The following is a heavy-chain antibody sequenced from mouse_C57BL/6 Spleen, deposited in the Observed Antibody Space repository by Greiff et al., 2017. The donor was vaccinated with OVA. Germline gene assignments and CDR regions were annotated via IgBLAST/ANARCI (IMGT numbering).Heavy chain of an antibody. D-gene: IGHD2-1*01. V-gene: IGHV5-6*01. CDR3: ASFYYGNFDY. CDR1: GFTFSSYG. J-gene: IGHJ2*01. Sequence: EVKLVESGGDLVKPGGSLELSCAASGFTFSSYGMSWVRQTPDKRLEWVATISSGGSYTYYPDSVKGRFTISRDNAKNTLYLQMSSLKSEDTAMYYCASFYYGNFDYWGQGTTLTVSS. CDR2: ISSGGSYT.